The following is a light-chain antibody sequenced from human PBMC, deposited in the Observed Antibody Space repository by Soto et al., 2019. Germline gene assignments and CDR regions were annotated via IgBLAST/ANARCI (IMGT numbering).Light chain of an antibody. J-gene: IGLJ2*01. Sequence: QSALTQPASVSASPGQSITISCTGTSSDVGGYNYVSWYQQHPGKAPKLMIYEVSYRPSGVSNRFSASKSGNTASLTISGLQAEDEADYYCSSYTRSSTVVFGGGTKLTVL. CDR3: SSYTRSSTVV. CDR1: SSDVGGYNY. V-gene: IGLV2-14*01. CDR2: EVS.